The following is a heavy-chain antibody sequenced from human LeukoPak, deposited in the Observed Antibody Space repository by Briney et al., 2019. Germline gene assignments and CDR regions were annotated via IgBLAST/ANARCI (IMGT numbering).Heavy chain of an antibody. Sequence: GVSLSLSCAASGFTFSSYGMHWVRQAPGKGLEWVAVISYDGSNKYYADSVKGRFTISRDNSKNTLYLQMNSLRAEDTAVYYCAKDLWDYYGSGSTFDYWGQGTLVTVSS. D-gene: IGHD3-10*01. CDR1: GFTFSSYG. V-gene: IGHV3-30*18. CDR3: AKDLWDYYGSGSTFDY. J-gene: IGHJ4*02. CDR2: ISYDGSNK.